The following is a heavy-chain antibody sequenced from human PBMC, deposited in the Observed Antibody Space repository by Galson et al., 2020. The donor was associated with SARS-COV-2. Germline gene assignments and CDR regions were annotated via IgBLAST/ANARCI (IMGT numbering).Heavy chain of an antibody. CDR1: GFTFSSYA. Sequence: GGSLRLSCAASGFTFSSYAMHWARQAPGKGLESVAVISYDGSNKYYANSVKGRFTISSDNSKNPLKLQMNSLRAEDTAVYYCARPDSGSYYSYFDYWGQGTLVTVAS. V-gene: IGHV3-30*04. J-gene: IGHJ4*02. CDR3: ARPDSGSYYSYFDY. D-gene: IGHD1-26*01. CDR2: ISYDGSNK.